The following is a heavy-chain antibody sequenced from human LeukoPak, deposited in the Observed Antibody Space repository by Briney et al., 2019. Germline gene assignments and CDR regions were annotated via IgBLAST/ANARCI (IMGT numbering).Heavy chain of an antibody. CDR1: GFTFTNAW. V-gene: IGHV3-15*01. Sequence: PGGSLRLSCAASGFTFTNAWMSWVRQAPGKGLEWVGHIKTKTDGGTTDYAAPVKGRFTISRDDSKNTLYLQMNSLRDEDTAVYFCARDGMLSYWGQGTLVTVSS. J-gene: IGHJ4*02. D-gene: IGHD2-8*01. CDR3: ARDGMLSY. CDR2: IKTKTDGGTT.